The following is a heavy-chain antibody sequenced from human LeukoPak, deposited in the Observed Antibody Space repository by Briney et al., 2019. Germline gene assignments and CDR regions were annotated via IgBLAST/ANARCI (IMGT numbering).Heavy chain of an antibody. Sequence: GASVKVSCKTSGGTFSTYAISWVRQAPGQGLEWMGGIIPIFGTTNYAQKFQGRVTITADESTSTAYMELSSLRSEDTAVYYCAAGDSSGWYGSPLDAFGIWGQGTMVTVSS. CDR3: AAGDSSGWYGSPLDAFGI. J-gene: IGHJ3*02. CDR2: IIPIFGTT. D-gene: IGHD6-19*01. CDR1: GGTFSTYA. V-gene: IGHV1-69*13.